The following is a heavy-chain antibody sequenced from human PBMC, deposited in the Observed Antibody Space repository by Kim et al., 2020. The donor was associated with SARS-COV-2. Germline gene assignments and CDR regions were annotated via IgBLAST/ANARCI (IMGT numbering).Heavy chain of an antibody. V-gene: IGHV4-4*07. J-gene: IGHJ4*02. CDR3: ARVNVGATFYYFDS. Sequence: HHSLKSRITMSVDTSKNQFSLILTSVTAADTAVYYCARVNVGATFYYFDSWGPGTLVTVSS. D-gene: IGHD1-26*01.